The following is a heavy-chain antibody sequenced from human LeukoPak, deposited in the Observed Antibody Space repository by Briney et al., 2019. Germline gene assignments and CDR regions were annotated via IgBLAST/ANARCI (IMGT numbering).Heavy chain of an antibody. Sequence: GGSLRLSCAASGFNFITAAMTWVRQAPGKGLEWVSLIGSSGGSTYYADSVKGRFTISRDNSNHTLSLQMNSLRVEDTAIYYCVKDIQLSTWGLGTMVTVSS. CDR3: VKDIQLST. CDR1: GFNFITAA. J-gene: IGHJ3*01. CDR2: IGSSGGST. V-gene: IGHV3-23*01. D-gene: IGHD5-24*01.